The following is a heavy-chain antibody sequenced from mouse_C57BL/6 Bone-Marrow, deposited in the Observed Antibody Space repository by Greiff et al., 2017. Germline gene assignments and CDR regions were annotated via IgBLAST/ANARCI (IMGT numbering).Heavy chain of an antibody. CDR3: AKGIYRFAY. D-gene: IGHD1-1*01. V-gene: IGHV2-4*01. J-gene: IGHJ3*01. CDR2: IWSGGST. CDR1: GFSLTSYG. Sequence: QVQLKQSGPGLVQPSQSLSITCTVSGFSLTSYGVHWVRQPPGKGLEWLGVIWSGGSTDYNAAFISRLSISKDNSKSQVFFKMSSLQADDTAIYYCAKGIYRFAYWGQGTLVTVSA.